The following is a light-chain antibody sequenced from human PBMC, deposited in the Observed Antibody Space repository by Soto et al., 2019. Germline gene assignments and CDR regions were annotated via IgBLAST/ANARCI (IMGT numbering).Light chain of an antibody. J-gene: IGLJ1*01. V-gene: IGLV2-14*01. Sequence: QSALTQPASVSGSPGQSITISCTGTRSDVGGNNYVSWYQQHPGKAPKLMFYEVGNRPSGVSARFSASKSGNTASLTISGLQAEDEADYYCSSYTGSSTSPYVFGTGTKLTVL. CDR1: RSDVGGNNY. CDR3: SSYTGSSTSPYV. CDR2: EVG.